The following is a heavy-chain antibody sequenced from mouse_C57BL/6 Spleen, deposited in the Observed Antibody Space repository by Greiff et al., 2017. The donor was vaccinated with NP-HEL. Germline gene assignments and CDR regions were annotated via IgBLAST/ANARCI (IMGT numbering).Heavy chain of an antibody. CDR2: ISSGSSTI. CDR3: ARRANWDGYFDY. D-gene: IGHD4-1*01. J-gene: IGHJ2*01. Sequence: EVQVVESGGGLVKPGGSLKLSCAASGFTFSDYGMHWVRQAPEKGLEWVAYISSGSSTIYYADTVKGRFTISRDNAKNTLFLQMTSLRSEDTAMYYCARRANWDGYFDYWGQGTTLTVSS. CDR1: GFTFSDYG. V-gene: IGHV5-17*01.